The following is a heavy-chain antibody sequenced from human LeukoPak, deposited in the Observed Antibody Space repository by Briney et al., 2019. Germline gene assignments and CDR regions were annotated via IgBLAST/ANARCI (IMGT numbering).Heavy chain of an antibody. Sequence: ASVKVSCKASGYTFTSYGISWVRQAPGQGLEWMGWISAYNGNTNYAQKLQGRVTMTTDTSTSTAYMELRSLRSDDTAVYYCARVNLGYCSSTSCYNGWFDPWGQGTLVTVSS. CDR1: GYTFTSYG. CDR3: ARVNLGYCSSTSCYNGWFDP. V-gene: IGHV1-18*01. J-gene: IGHJ5*02. D-gene: IGHD2-2*02. CDR2: ISAYNGNT.